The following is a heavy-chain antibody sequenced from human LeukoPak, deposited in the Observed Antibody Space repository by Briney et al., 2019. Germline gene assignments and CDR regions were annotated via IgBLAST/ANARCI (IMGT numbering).Heavy chain of an antibody. CDR1: GDSVSSNMAA. D-gene: IGHD1-26*01. J-gene: IGHJ4*02. CDR3: ARELLRSLDY. Sequence: ASQTLSLTCAISGDSVSSNMAAWNWIRQSPSRGLEWLVKTYYRSNCYNDYEVSVNSRITIYPDTSKNQFSLQLTYVTPEDTAVYYCARELLRSLDYWGQGTLVTVSS. CDR2: TYYRSNCYN. V-gene: IGHV6-1*01.